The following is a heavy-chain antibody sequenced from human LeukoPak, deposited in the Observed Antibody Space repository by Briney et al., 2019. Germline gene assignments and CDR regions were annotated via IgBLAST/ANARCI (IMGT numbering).Heavy chain of an antibody. J-gene: IGHJ4*02. V-gene: IGHV6-1*01. D-gene: IGHD3-3*01. CDR1: GDSVSSNSAA. Sequence: QTPSLTCAISGDSVSSNSAAWNWIRQSPSRGLEWLGRTFYRSKWYNDYAVSVKSRITINPDTSKNQVSLQLNSVTPEDTAVYYCARETSFRYYDIWSGWDYWGQGTLVTVSS. CDR3: ARETSFRYYDIWSGWDY. CDR2: TFYRSKWYN.